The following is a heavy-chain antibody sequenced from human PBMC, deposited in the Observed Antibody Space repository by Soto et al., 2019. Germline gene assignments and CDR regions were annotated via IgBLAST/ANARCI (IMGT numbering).Heavy chain of an antibody. CDR2: IMPVFRRP. J-gene: IGHJ6*02. V-gene: IGHV1-69*12. CDR1: RGTFRTSA. D-gene: IGHD3-3*02. CDR3: ARDKDRPQLGGNYYYILDV. Sequence: QVQLVQSGAEVKKPGSMVKVSCKASRGTFRTSAISWVRQAPGQGLEWVGGIMPVFRRPKYAQNFQGRVTISADESTSTAYMELSSLRSDDTAVYYCARDKDRPQLGGNYYYILDVWGQGTAVTVSS.